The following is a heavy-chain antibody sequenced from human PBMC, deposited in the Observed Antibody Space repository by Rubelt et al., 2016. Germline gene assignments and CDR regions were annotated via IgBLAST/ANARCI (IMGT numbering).Heavy chain of an antibody. J-gene: IGHJ3*02. CDR1: GFSLSTSGVG. CDR3: AHRRFGSGTYKAFDI. D-gene: IGHD3-10*01. Sequence: QITLKESGPTLVKPTQTLTLTCTFSGFSLSTSGVGVGWIRQPPGKALEWLALISRDDDKRYSPSLKSRLTITKDSSKNQVVLTMTNVDPVDTATYYCAHRRFGSGTYKAFDIWGQGTMVTVSS. V-gene: IGHV2-5*02. CDR2: ISRDDDK.